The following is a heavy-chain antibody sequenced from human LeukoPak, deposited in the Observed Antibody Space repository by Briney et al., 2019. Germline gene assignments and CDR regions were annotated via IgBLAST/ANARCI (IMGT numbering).Heavy chain of an antibody. D-gene: IGHD1-7*01. V-gene: IGHV3-30*18. Sequence: PGRSLRLSCAASGFTFSSYGMHWVRQAPGKGLEWVAVISYDGSNKYYADSVKGRFTISRDNSKNTLYLQMNSLRAEDTALYYCAKDKSSNWNYVEYFDYWGQGTLVTVSS. CDR3: AKDKSSNWNYVEYFDY. CDR1: GFTFSSYG. J-gene: IGHJ4*02. CDR2: ISYDGSNK.